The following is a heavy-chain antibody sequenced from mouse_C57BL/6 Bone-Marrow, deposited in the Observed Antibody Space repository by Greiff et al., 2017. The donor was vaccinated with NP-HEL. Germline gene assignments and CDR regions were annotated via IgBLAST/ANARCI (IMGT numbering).Heavy chain of an antibody. Sequence: EVQLQESGPELVKPGASVKISCKASGYSFTGYYMNWVKQSPEKSLEWIGEINPSTGGTTYNQKFKAKATLTVDKSSSTAYMQLKSLTSEDTAVYDCARQRWVLHYFDYWGQGTTLTVSS. CDR2: INPSTGGT. CDR3: ARQRWVLHYFDY. CDR1: GYSFTGYY. D-gene: IGHD2-3*01. V-gene: IGHV1-42*01. J-gene: IGHJ2*01.